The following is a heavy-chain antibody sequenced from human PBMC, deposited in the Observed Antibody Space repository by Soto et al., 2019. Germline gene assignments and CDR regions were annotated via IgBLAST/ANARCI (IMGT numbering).Heavy chain of an antibody. CDR1: GFTFSSYA. CDR3: AKDSSSWSLGHGMDV. Sequence: SGGSLRLSCAASGFTFSSYAMHWVRQAPGKGLEWVAVISYDGSNKYYADSVKGRFTISRDNSKNTLYLQMNSLRAEDTAVYYCAKDSSSWSLGHGMDVWGQGTTVTVS. D-gene: IGHD6-13*01. J-gene: IGHJ6*02. CDR2: ISYDGSNK. V-gene: IGHV3-30*18.